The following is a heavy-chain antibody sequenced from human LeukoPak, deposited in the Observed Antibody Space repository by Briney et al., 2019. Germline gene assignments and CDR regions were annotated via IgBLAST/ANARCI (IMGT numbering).Heavy chain of an antibody. CDR1: EFSVGSNY. V-gene: IGHV3-66*01. J-gene: IGHJ4*02. D-gene: IGHD6-13*01. Sequence: GGSLRLSCAASEFSVGSNYMTWVRQAPGKGLEWVSLIYSGGSTYYADSVKGRFTISRDNSKNTLYLQMNSLRAEDTAVYYCARTIAAAGTGFDYWGQGTLVTVSS. CDR2: IYSGGST. CDR3: ARTIAAAGTGFDY.